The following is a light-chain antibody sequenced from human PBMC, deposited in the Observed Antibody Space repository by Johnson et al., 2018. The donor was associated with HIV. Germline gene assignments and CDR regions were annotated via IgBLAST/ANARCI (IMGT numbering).Light chain of an antibody. CDR2: ENN. CDR3: VTWDNSLSAYV. V-gene: IGLV1-51*02. J-gene: IGLJ1*01. CDR1: SYNIGNNY. Sequence: QSVLTQPPSVSAAPGQKVTISCSGSSYNIGNNYVSWYQQLPGTAPKLLIYENNKRPSRIPARFSGSKSGTSATLGITGLQTGDEADYYCVTWDNSLSAYVFGTGTKVTV.